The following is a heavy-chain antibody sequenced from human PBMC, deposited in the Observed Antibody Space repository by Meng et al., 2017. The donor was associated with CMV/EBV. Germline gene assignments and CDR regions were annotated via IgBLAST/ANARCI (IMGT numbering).Heavy chain of an antibody. CDR3: ARGGAEYYEFWSGPGGIDY. D-gene: IGHD3-3*01. CDR1: GGSISSYY. V-gene: IGHV4-59*01. Sequence: SETLSLTCTVSGGSISSYYWSWIRQPPGKGLEWIGYIYYSGSTNYNPSLKSRVTISVDTSKNQFSLKLSSVTAADTAVYYCARGGAEYYEFWSGPGGIDYWGQGTLVTVSS. CDR2: IYYSGST. J-gene: IGHJ4*02.